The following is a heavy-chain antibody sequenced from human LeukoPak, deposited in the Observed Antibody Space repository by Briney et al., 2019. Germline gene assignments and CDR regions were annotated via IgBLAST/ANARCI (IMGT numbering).Heavy chain of an antibody. V-gene: IGHV3-23*01. CDR2: ISGSGCST. Sequence: GGSLRLSCAASGFTFSSYAMSWVRQAPGKGLEWVSAISGSGCSTYYADSVKGRFTISRDNSKNTLYLQMNSLRAEDTAVYYCAKTHPITMIVVVITPFDYWGQGTLVTVSS. D-gene: IGHD3-22*01. CDR1: GFTFSSYA. CDR3: AKTHPITMIVVVITPFDY. J-gene: IGHJ4*02.